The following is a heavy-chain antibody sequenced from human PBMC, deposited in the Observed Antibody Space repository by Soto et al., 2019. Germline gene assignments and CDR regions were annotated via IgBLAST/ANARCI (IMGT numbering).Heavy chain of an antibody. J-gene: IGHJ3*02. D-gene: IGHD3-22*01. CDR3: AKDLSSGYYYGPSAFDI. CDR2: ISSSSSTI. CDR1: GFTCSSYS. V-gene: IGHV3-48*01. Sequence: GGSLRLSCAASGFTCSSYSMNWVRQAPGKGLEWVSYISSSSSTIYYADSVKGRFTISRDNAKNSLYLQMNSLRAEDTAVYYCAKDLSSGYYYGPSAFDIWGQGTMVTVSS.